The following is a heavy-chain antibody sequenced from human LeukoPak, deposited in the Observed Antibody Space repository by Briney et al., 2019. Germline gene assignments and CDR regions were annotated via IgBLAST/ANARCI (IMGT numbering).Heavy chain of an antibody. CDR1: GGSISSGGYS. CDR3: ARGLTGYSSGGTAFDI. J-gene: IGHJ3*02. D-gene: IGHD6-19*01. CDR2: IYHSGST. Sequence: PSQALSLTCAVSGGSISSGGYSWSWIRQPPGKGLEWIGYIYHSGSTYYNPSLKSRVTISVDTSKNQFSLKLSSVTAADTAVYYCARGLTGYSSGGTAFDIWGQGTMVTVSS. V-gene: IGHV4-30-2*01.